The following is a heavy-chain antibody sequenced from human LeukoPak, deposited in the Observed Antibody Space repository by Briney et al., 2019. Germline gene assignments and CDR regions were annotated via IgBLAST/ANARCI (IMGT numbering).Heavy chain of an antibody. J-gene: IGHJ4*02. CDR2: IYYRGST. V-gene: IGHV4-31*03. Sequence: SQTLSLICTVSGRSISSGGYYWRWIRQHAGKGLEWIGYIYYRGSTYYSPSLKSRVTISVDTSKNQFSLKLRSVTAADTAVYYCASGRWRPTPFDYWGQGTLVTVSS. D-gene: IGHD5-24*01. CDR1: GRSISSGGYY. CDR3: ASGRWRPTPFDY.